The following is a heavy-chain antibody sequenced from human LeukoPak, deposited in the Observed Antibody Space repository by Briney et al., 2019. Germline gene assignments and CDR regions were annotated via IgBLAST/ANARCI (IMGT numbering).Heavy chain of an antibody. J-gene: IGHJ6*03. Sequence: PSETLSLTCTVSGGSISSYYWSWIRQPPGKGLEWIGYIYYSGSTNYNPSLKSRVTISVDTPKNQFSLKLSSVTAADTAVYYCARLAPPYYAPVYYYMDVWGKGTTVTVSS. CDR3: ARLAPPYYAPVYYYMDV. CDR2: IYYSGST. D-gene: IGHD3-3*01. CDR1: GGSISSYY. V-gene: IGHV4-59*01.